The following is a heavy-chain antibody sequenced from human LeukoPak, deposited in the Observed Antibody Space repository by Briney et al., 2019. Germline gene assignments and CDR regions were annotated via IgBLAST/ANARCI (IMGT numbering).Heavy chain of an antibody. CDR1: GFTFSSYS. CDR2: ISTSSSFI. CDR3: ARLWLPSTTVTNPPGY. J-gene: IGHJ4*02. D-gene: IGHD4-17*01. V-gene: IGHV3-21*01. Sequence: PGGSLRLSCAASGFTFSSYSMIWVRQAPGKGLEWVSSISTSSSFIYYADSLKGRFTISRDNAKNSLYLQMNSLRAEDTAVYYCARLWLPSTTVTNPPGYWGQGTLVTVSS.